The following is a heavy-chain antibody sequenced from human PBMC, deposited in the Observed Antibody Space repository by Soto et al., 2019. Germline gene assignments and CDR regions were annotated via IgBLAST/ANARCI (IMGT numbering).Heavy chain of an antibody. J-gene: IGHJ4*02. D-gene: IGHD2-2*01. V-gene: IGHV3-30*18. CDR1: GFTFSSYG. CDR3: ANAPAIVLVPAALGGDY. Sequence: GGSLRLSCAASGFTFSSYGMHWVRQAPGKGLEWVAVISYDGSNKYYADSVKGRFTISRDNSKNTLYLQMSSLGAEDTAVYYCANAPAIVLVPAALGGDYWGQGT. CDR2: ISYDGSNK.